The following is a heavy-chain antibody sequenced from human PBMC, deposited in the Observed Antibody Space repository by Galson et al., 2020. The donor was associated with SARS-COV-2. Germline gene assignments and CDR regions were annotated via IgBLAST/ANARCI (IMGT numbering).Heavy chain of an antibody. CDR3: AKDPGYDSSGYYFDY. J-gene: IGHJ4*02. V-gene: IGHV3-9*01. CDR2: ISWNSGSI. CDR1: GFTFDDYA. D-gene: IGHD3-22*01. Sequence: SCAASGFTFDDYAMHWVRQAPGKGLEWVSGISWNSGSIGYADSVKGRFTISRDNAKNSLYLQMNSLRAEDTALYYCAKDPGYDSSGYYFDYWGQGTLVTVSS.